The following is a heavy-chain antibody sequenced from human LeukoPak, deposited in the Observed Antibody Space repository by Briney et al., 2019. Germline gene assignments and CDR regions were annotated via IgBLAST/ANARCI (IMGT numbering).Heavy chain of an antibody. J-gene: IGHJ4*02. Sequence: QPGRSLRLSCAASGFTFSSYGMHWVRQAPGKGLEWVAVIWYDGSNKYYADSVKGRFTISRDNSKNTLYLQMNSLRAEDTAVYYCARDFDGRGYSGYDNDYWGQGTLVTVSS. CDR3: ARDFDGRGYSGYDNDY. D-gene: IGHD5-12*01. CDR2: IWYDGSNK. CDR1: GFTFSSYG. V-gene: IGHV3-33*01.